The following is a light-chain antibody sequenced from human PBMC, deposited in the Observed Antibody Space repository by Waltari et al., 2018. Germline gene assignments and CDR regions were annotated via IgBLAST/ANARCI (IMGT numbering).Light chain of an antibody. CDR2: GVS. CDR1: QSVISNY. J-gene: IGKJ3*01. Sequence: EIVLSQSPGTLSLSPGERATLYCRASQSVISNYLGWYQQKPGQAPRLLIYGVSSRATGISDRFSGSGSGTDFTLTISRLEPEDFAMYYCQQYDMSPFTLGPGTKVDIK. CDR3: QQYDMSPFT. V-gene: IGKV3-20*01.